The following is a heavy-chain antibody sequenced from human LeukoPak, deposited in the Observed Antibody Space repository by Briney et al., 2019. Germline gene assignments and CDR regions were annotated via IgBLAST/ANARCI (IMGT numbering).Heavy chain of an antibody. CDR1: GFTFSSYS. V-gene: IGHV3-21*01. CDR2: ISSSSSYI. Sequence: GGSLRLSCAASGFTFSSYSMNWVRQAPGKGLEWVSSISSSSSYIYYADSVKGRFTISRDNAKNSLYLQMNSLRAEDTAVYYCARVATIREGYYYYMDVWGKGTTVTVSS. CDR3: ARVATIREGYYYYMDV. J-gene: IGHJ6*03. D-gene: IGHD5-12*01.